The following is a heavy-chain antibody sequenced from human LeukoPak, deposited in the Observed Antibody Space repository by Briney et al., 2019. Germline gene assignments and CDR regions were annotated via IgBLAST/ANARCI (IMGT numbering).Heavy chain of an antibody. Sequence: PSETLSLTCTVSGGSIGSYYWSWIRQPPGKGLEWIGYIYYSGSTNYNPSLKSRVTISVDTSKNQFSLKLSSVTAADTAVYYCARGSYCGGDCYNYWGQGTLVTVSS. CDR1: GGSIGSYY. D-gene: IGHD2-21*02. CDR3: ARGSYCGGDCYNY. V-gene: IGHV4-59*01. J-gene: IGHJ4*02. CDR2: IYYSGST.